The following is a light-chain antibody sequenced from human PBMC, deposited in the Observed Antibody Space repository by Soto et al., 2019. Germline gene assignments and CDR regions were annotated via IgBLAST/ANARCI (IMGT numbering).Light chain of an antibody. J-gene: IGLJ2*01. V-gene: IGLV1-40*01. CDR3: QSYDSSLREVV. Sequence: QSVLTQPPSVSGAPGQRVTISCTGSSSNIGAGYDVHWYQQLPGTAPKPLIYGNSNRPSGVPDRFSGSKSGTSASLAITGLQAEDEADYYCQSYDSSLREVVFGGGTKLTVL. CDR2: GNS. CDR1: SSNIGAGYD.